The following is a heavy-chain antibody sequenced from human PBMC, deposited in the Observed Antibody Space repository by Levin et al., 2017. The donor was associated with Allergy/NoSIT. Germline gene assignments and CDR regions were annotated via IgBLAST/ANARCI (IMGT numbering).Heavy chain of an antibody. J-gene: IGHJ4*02. CDR1: GFTLSSYS. D-gene: IGHD1-26*01. CDR2: ISSWSTTI. Sequence: GESLKISCTASGFTLSSYSMNWVRQAPGKGLEWISYISSWSTTIHYADSVKGRFTISRDNSKNSLYLQMNSLRDEDTAVYYCARDKGGTYSGGYYRVSYFDYWGQGTLLTVSS. CDR3: ARDKGGTYSGGYYRVSYFDY. V-gene: IGHV3-48*02.